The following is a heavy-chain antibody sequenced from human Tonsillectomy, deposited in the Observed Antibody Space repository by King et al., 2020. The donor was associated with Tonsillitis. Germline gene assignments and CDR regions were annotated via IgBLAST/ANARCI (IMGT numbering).Heavy chain of an antibody. CDR2: IYSDGNT. CDR1: GFTVSNNY. CDR3: VTFGGDSGY. V-gene: IGHV3-53*01. Sequence: VQLVESGGGLIQPGGSLRLSCAASGFTVSNNYMSWVRQAPGKGLEWVSVIYSDGNTDYADSGKDRFTISRDISKNTVYLQMNSLRDADTAVYYCVTFGGDSGYWGQGTLVAVSS. J-gene: IGHJ4*02. D-gene: IGHD2-21*01.